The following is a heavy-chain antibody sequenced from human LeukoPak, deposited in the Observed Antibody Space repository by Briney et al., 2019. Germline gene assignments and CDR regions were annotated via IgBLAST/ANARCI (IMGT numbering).Heavy chain of an antibody. V-gene: IGHV4-38-2*02. CDR3: ARDVGDYDSSGPDAFDI. CDR2: IFHSGTT. CDR1: GYSISSGQF. Sequence: PSETLSLTCAVSGYSISSGQFWGWIRQPPGKGLEWIGSIFHSGTTYYKASLKSRVTISVDTSKNQFSLKLSSVTAADTAVYYCARDVGDYDSSGPDAFDIWGQGTMVTVSS. D-gene: IGHD3-22*01. J-gene: IGHJ3*02.